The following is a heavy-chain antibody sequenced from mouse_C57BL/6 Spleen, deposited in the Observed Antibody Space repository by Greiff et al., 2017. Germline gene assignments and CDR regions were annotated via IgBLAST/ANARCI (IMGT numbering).Heavy chain of an antibody. CDR1: GFNIKDDY. J-gene: IGHJ3*01. D-gene: IGHD1-1*01. Sequence: EVQLQQSGAELVRPGASVKLSCTASGFNIKDDYMHWVKQRPEQGLEWIGWIDPENGDTEYASQFQGKATITADTSSNTAYLQLSSLTSEDTAVYYCTPYYYGSRKFAYWGQGTLVTVSA. CDR3: TPYYYGSRKFAY. CDR2: IDPENGDT. V-gene: IGHV14-4*01.